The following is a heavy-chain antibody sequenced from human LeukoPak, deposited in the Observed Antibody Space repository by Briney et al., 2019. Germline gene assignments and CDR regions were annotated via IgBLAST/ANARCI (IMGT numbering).Heavy chain of an antibody. Sequence: GGALRLSCAASGFTFSDHYMSWFRQAPGKGLEWVSYISNSGSLKYYADSVKGRFTISRDNAKNSLYLQMDSLRAEETAVYYCARNEGSFWGQGTLVTVSS. CDR2: ISNSGSLK. V-gene: IGHV3-11*01. D-gene: IGHD1-26*01. CDR1: GFTFSDHY. J-gene: IGHJ4*02. CDR3: ARNEGSF.